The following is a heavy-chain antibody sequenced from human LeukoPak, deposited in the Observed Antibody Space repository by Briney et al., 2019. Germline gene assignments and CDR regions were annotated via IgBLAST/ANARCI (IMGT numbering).Heavy chain of an antibody. D-gene: IGHD4-23*01. CDR3: AKETQRPTRAFDY. Sequence: PGGSLRLSCAASGFTFSSYGMHWVRQAPGKGLEWVAFIRYDGSNKYYADSVKGRFTISRDNSKNTLYLQMNSLRAEDTAVYYCAKETQRPTRAFDYWGQGTLVTVSS. CDR1: GFTFSSYG. CDR2: IRYDGSNK. V-gene: IGHV3-30*02. J-gene: IGHJ4*02.